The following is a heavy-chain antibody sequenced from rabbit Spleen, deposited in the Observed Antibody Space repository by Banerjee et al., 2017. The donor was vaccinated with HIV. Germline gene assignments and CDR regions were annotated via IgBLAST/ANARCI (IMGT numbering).Heavy chain of an antibody. CDR3: ARDLVAVIGWNFNL. V-gene: IGHV1S45*01. Sequence: EQLEESGGGLVKPEGSLTLTCKASGVSFSSGYDMSWVRQAPGKGLEWIGFIYTGNGKNYYASWAKGRFTISKTSSTTVTLQMTSLTAADTATYFCARDLVAVIGWNFNLGGPNTLVTVS. J-gene: IGHJ4*01. CDR1: GVSFSSGYD. CDR2: IYTGNGKN. D-gene: IGHD1-1*01.